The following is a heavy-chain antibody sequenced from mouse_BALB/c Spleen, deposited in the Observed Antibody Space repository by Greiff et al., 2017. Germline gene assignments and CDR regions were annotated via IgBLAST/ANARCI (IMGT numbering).Heavy chain of an antibody. CDR2: ISSGGST. Sequence: EVKLVESGGGLVKPGGSLKLSCAASGFTFNSYAMSWVRQTPEKRLEWVASISSGGSTYYPDSVKGRFTISRDNARNILYLQMSSLRSEDTAMYYCARGGSYYDYDAGYAMDYWGQGTSVTVSS. CDR3: ARGGSYYDYDAGYAMDY. D-gene: IGHD2-4*01. J-gene: IGHJ4*01. CDR1: GFTFNSYA. V-gene: IGHV5-6-5*01.